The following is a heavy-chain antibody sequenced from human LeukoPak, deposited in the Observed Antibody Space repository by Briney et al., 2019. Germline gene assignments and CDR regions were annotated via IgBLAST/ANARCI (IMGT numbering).Heavy chain of an antibody. J-gene: IGHJ3*02. V-gene: IGHV4-59*01. CDR3: ARASRWYWAFDI. CDR2: IDYSGNT. Sequence: SETLSLTCSVSGVSIRSYYWSWIRQPPGKELEWIGYIDYSGNTDSNPSLKSRVTISVDTSKNQFSLRLHSVTAADTAVYYCARASRWYWAFDIWGQGTVVTVSS. D-gene: IGHD2-15*01. CDR1: GVSIRSYY.